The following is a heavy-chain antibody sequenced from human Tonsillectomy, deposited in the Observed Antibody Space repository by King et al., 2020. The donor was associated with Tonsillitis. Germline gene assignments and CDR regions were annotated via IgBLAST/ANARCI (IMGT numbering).Heavy chain of an antibody. J-gene: IGHJ6*02. V-gene: IGHV3-21*01. CDR2: ISSSSSYI. CDR1: GFTFSNYN. D-gene: IGHD5-18*01. CDR3: ARGVDTAMVPRGMDV. Sequence: VQLVESGGGLVKPGGSLRLSCAASGFTFSNYNMNWVRQAPGKGLEWVSSISSSSSYIYYADSVKGRFTISRDNAKNSLYLQMNSLRAEDTAVYYCARGVDTAMVPRGMDVWGRGTTVTVSS.